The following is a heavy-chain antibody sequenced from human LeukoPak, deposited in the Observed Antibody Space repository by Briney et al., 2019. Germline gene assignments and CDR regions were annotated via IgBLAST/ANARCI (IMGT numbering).Heavy chain of an antibody. CDR1: GGSVSSGSYY. CDR2: IYYSEST. V-gene: IGHV4-61*01. D-gene: IGHD3-16*02. CDR3: ARSMITFGGVIDSFDY. Sequence: SETLSLTCTVSGGSVSSGSYYWSWIRQPPGKGLEWIGYIYYSESTNYNPSLKSRVTISVDTSKNQFSLKLSSVTAADTAVYYCARSMITFGGVIDSFDYWGQGTLVTVSS. J-gene: IGHJ4*02.